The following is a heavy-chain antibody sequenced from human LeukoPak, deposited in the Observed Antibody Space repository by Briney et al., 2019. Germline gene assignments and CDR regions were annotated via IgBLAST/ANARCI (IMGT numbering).Heavy chain of an antibody. Sequence: ASETLSLTCTVSGGSISGYYWSWVRQAPGKGLEWVSAISGSGGSTYYADSVKGRFTISRDNSKNTLYLQMNSLRAEDTAVYYCAKQRDNWFDPWGQGTLVTVSS. CDR1: GGSISGYY. V-gene: IGHV3-23*01. J-gene: IGHJ5*02. CDR3: AKQRDNWFDP. CDR2: ISGSGGST.